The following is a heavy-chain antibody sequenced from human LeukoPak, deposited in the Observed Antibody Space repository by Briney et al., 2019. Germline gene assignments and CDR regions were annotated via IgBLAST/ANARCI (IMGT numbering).Heavy chain of an antibody. V-gene: IGHV3-21*01. CDR2: ISSSSSYI. CDR1: GFTFSSYS. Sequence: KPGGSLRLSCAASGFTFSSYSMNWVRQAPGRGREWVSSISSSSSYIYYADSVKGRFTISRDNAKNSLYLQMNSLRAEDTAVYYCAREEGSSGYYYLDYWGQGTLVTVSS. CDR3: AREEGSSGYYYLDY. D-gene: IGHD3-22*01. J-gene: IGHJ4*02.